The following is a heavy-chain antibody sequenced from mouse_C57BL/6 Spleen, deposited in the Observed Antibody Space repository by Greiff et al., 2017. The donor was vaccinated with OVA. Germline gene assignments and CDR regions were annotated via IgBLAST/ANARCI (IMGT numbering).Heavy chain of an antibody. CDR1: GFNIKDYY. V-gene: IGHV14-2*01. CDR2: IDPEDGET. CDR3: ASIRITTVASFDV. J-gene: IGHJ1*03. D-gene: IGHD1-1*01. Sequence: EVQGVESGAELVKPGASVKLSCTASGFNIKDYYMHWVKQRTEQGLEWIGRIDPEDGETKYAPKFQGKATITADTSSNTAYLQLSSLTSEDTAVYYCASIRITTVASFDVWGTGTTVTVSS.